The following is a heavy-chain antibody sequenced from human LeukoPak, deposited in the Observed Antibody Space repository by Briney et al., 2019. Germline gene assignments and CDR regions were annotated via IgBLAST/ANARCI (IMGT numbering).Heavy chain of an antibody. Sequence: GGSLRLSCAASGFTFSSYAMSWVRQAPGTGLEWVSVIYTSGSTYYADSVKGRFTISRDDSKNTLFLQMNNLRAEDTAVYYCARDITAVRGVNAFDIWGQGTMVTVSS. V-gene: IGHV3-23*03. CDR1: GFTFSSYA. D-gene: IGHD3-10*01. CDR3: ARDITAVRGVNAFDI. CDR2: IYTSGST. J-gene: IGHJ3*02.